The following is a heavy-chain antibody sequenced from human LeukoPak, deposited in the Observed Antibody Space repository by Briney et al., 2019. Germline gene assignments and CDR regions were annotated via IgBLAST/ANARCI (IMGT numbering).Heavy chain of an antibody. CDR2: ISSNGGST. CDR1: GFIFSSYA. J-gene: IGHJ4*02. D-gene: IGHD6-19*01. Sequence: PGGSLRLSCAASGFIFSSYAMHWVRQAPGRGLEYVSAISSNGGSTYYANSVKGRFTISRDNSKNTLYLQMGSLRAEDMAVYYCARARYSSGWYVDYWGQGTLVTVSS. V-gene: IGHV3-64*01. CDR3: ARARYSSGWYVDY.